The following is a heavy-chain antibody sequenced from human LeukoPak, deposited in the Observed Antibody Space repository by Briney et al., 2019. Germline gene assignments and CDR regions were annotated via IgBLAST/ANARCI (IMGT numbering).Heavy chain of an antibody. V-gene: IGHV3-30*03. D-gene: IGHD6-19*01. CDR2: ISYDGSNK. Sequence: PGGSLRLSCAASGFTFSSYGMHWVRQAPGKGLEWVALISYDGSNKYYADSVKGRFTISRDNSKNTLYLQMNSLKTEDTAVYYCTTDSGSGWYGFPNRPDYYYYYYMDVWGKGTTVTVSS. J-gene: IGHJ6*03. CDR1: GFTFSSYG. CDR3: TTDSGSGWYGFPNRPDYYYYYYMDV.